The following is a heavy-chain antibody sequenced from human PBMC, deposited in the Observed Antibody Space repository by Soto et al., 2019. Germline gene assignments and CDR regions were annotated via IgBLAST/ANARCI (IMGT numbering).Heavy chain of an antibody. V-gene: IGHV3-66*01. CDR1: GFSLSSHY. J-gene: IGHJ4*02. Sequence: EVQLVESGGGVVQPGGSLRLSCVASGFSLSSHYMHWVRQAPGKGLEWVSLIHNGGDTYYADSVKGRFSISRDDSRNTLYLQMNSLTAEDTAMYYCARDSSMNCWGQGTLVTVSS. CDR2: IHNGGDT. CDR3: ARDSSMNC.